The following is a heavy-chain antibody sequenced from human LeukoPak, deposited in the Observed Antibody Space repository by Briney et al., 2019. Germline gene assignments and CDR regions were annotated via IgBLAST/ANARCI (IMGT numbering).Heavy chain of an antibody. CDR3: AGEGRGYGFMDV. V-gene: IGHV4-31*03. CDR2: IYYTGHT. J-gene: IGHJ6*03. CDR1: GASISSGAYY. Sequence: SQTLSLTCTVSGASISSGAYYWTWIRQHPEKGLEWIGYIYYTGHTYYNPSLRSRLTMSVDASKNQFSLKISSVTAADTAVYYCAGEGRGYGFMDVWGEGTTVSVSS. D-gene: IGHD5-12*01.